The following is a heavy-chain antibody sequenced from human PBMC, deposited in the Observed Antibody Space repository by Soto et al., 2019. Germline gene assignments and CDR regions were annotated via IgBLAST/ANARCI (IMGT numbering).Heavy chain of an antibody. D-gene: IGHD3-22*01. CDR3: ARYSGSLGVITLRDVDY. Sequence: QVQLVQSGAEVKKPGASVKVSCKASGYTFTSYGISWVRQAPGQGLEWMGWISAYNGNTNYAQKLQGRVTMNKDTSTSTAYMELRSLRSDDTAVYYCARYSGSLGVITLRDVDYWGQGTLVTVSS. CDR2: ISAYNGNT. J-gene: IGHJ4*02. CDR1: GYTFTSYG. V-gene: IGHV1-18*01.